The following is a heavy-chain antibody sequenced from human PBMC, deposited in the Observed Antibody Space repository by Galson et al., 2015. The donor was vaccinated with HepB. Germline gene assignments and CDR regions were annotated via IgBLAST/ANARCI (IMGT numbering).Heavy chain of an antibody. Sequence: QSGAEVKKSGESLKISCKGSGYSFTTCWIGWVRQMPGKGLELMGIIDVADSDTRYGPSFQGQVTISVDKSISSAYLQWSSLKASDTAIYYCARLPRSGNYRFDYWGQGTLVTVSS. V-gene: IGHV5-51*01. J-gene: IGHJ4*02. CDR1: GYSFTTCW. D-gene: IGHD3-22*01. CDR3: ARLPRSGNYRFDY. CDR2: IDVADSDT.